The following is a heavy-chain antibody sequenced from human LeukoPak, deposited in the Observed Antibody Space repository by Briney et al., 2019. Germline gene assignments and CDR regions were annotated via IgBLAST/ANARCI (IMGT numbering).Heavy chain of an antibody. CDR1: GFTFSSYE. D-gene: IGHD6-13*01. J-gene: IGHJ4*02. CDR3: ASSSWYALDY. Sequence: GGSLRLSCAASGFTFSSYEMNWVRQAPGKGLEWISYISSSGSTMYYADSVKGRFTISRDNAKNSLYLQMNSRRAEDTAIYYCASSSWYALDYWGQGTLVTVSS. CDR2: ISSSGSTM. V-gene: IGHV3-48*03.